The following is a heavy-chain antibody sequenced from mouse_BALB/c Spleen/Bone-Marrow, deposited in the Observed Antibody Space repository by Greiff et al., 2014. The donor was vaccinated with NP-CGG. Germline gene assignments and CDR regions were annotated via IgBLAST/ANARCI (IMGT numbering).Heavy chain of an antibody. V-gene: IGHV1S81*02. CDR1: CYPFPSYW. D-gene: IGHD2-10*01. Sequence: QVQLEESGAGLGKPGASGKLSCKASCYPFPSYWVHWGEARPGQGLEWIGEINPSNGRTNYNEKFKSKATLTVDKSSSTAYMQLSSLTSEDSAVYYCAIGLLGDYWGQGTSVTVSS. CDR3: AIGLLGDY. CDR2: INPSNGRT. J-gene: IGHJ4*01.